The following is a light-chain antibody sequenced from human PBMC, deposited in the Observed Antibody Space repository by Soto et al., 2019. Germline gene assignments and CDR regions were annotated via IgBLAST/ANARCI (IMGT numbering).Light chain of an antibody. V-gene: IGKV3-20*01. CDR1: QSVSRTY. CDR3: QLDGSRPHA. J-gene: IGKJ4*01. Sequence: LKLFTAALSLYKEGRAALSCGASQSVSRTYLDWYQKKNGKAPRLLIYGASSRATGIPESFSGSGFGTDLTITISRMETEDLEVYYSQLDGSRPHALGGGTKVDIK. CDR2: GAS.